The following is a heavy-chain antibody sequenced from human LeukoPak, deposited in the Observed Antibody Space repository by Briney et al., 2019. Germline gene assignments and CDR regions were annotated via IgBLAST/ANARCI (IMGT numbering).Heavy chain of an antibody. J-gene: IGHJ4*02. D-gene: IGHD3-22*01. V-gene: IGHV3-20*04. CDR1: GFTFDDYG. CDR2: INWNGGST. Sequence: GGSLRLSCAASGFTFDDYGMSWVRQAPGKGLEWVSGINWNGGSTVYADSVKGRFTISRDNAKNSLYLQMNSLRAEDTALYYCARTYYYDSSGYSVRGQDTGYYFDYWGQGTLVTVSS. CDR3: ARTYYYDSSGYSVRGQDTGYYFDY.